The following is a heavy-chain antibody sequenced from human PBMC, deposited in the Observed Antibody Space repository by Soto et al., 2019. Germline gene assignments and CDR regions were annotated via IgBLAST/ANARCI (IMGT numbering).Heavy chain of an antibody. CDR2: IDPSDSQT. V-gene: IGHV5-10-1*01. J-gene: IGHJ4*02. D-gene: IGHD3-22*01. CDR1: GYSFACYW. Sequence: GESLKISYNGSGYSFACYWIAGGRQKPGKGREWMGRIDPSDSQTYYSPSFRGHVTISATKSITTVFLQWSSLRASDTAMYYCARQIYDSDTGPNFQYYFDSWGQGTPVTVSS. CDR3: ARQIYDSDTGPNFQYYFDS.